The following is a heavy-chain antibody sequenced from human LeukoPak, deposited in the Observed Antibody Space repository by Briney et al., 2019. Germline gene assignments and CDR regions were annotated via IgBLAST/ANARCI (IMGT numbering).Heavy chain of an antibody. CDR3: AREFFYDSSGIYYYYGMDV. D-gene: IGHD3-22*01. Sequence: GGSLRLSCAASGFTVSSNYMSWVRQAPGKGLEWVSVIYSGGSTYYADSVKGRFTISRDNAESSLYLQMNSLRAEDTAVYYCAREFFYDSSGIYYYYGMDVWGQGTTVTVSS. J-gene: IGHJ6*02. CDR2: IYSGGST. V-gene: IGHV3-53*01. CDR1: GFTVSSNY.